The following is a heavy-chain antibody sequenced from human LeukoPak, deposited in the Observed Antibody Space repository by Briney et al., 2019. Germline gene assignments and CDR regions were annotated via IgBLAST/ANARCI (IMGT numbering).Heavy chain of an antibody. CDR2: ISYDGSNK. Sequence: AGGSLRLSCAASGFTFSSYAMHWVRQAPGKGLEWEAVISYDGSNKYYADSVKGRFTISRDNSKNTLYLQMNSLRAEDTAVYYCARVGVDPDYYGMDVWGQGTTVTVSS. CDR3: ARVGVDPDYYGMDV. D-gene: IGHD3-10*01. CDR1: GFTFSSYA. J-gene: IGHJ6*02. V-gene: IGHV3-30-3*01.